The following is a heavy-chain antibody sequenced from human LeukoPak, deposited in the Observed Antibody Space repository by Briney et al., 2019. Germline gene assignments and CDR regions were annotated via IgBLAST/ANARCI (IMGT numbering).Heavy chain of an antibody. D-gene: IGHD6-19*01. V-gene: IGHV3-9*01. CDR3: AKGGYSRGWSYVDV. J-gene: IGHJ6*02. Sequence: GGSLRLSCAASGFTFDDYAIYWVRQAPGKGLEWVSGIDWKNDILVDADSVRGRFTISRDNAKNSLYLQMNSLSAEDTAFYYCAKGGYSRGWSYVDVWGQGTTVTVSS. CDR1: GFTFDDYA. CDR2: IDWKNDIL.